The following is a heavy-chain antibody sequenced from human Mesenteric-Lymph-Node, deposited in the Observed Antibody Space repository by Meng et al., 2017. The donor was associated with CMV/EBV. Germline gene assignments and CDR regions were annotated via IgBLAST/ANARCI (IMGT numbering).Heavy chain of an antibody. Sequence: SVKVSCKASGYTFTSYDINWVRQATGQGLEWMGGIIPIFGTANYAQKFQGRVTITTDESTSTAYMELSSLRSEDTAVYYCANGGPIVVVPAAPYYYGMDVWGQGTTVTVSS. CDR3: ANGGPIVVVPAAPYYYGMDV. CDR1: GYTFTSYD. V-gene: IGHV1-69*05. J-gene: IGHJ6*02. CDR2: IIPIFGTA. D-gene: IGHD2-2*01.